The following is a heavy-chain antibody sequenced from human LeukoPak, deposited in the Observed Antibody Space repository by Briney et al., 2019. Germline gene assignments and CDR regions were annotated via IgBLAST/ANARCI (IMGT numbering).Heavy chain of an antibody. CDR2: IWYDGSKK. D-gene: IGHD2-21*02. V-gene: IGHV3-33*06. J-gene: IGHJ4*02. CDR1: GFTFSSYT. CDR3: AKGGDGSLNY. Sequence: GGSLRLSCAASGFTFSSYTMHWVRQAPGKGLEWVAVIWYDGSKKYYADSVKGRFTISRDNSQNTLYLQTNSLRAEDTAVYYCAKGGDGSLNYWGQGTLVTVSS.